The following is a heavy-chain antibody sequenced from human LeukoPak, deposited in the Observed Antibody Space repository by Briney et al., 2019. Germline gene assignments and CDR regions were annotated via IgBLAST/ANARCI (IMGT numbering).Heavy chain of an antibody. J-gene: IGHJ4*02. CDR2: IYYSGST. CDR3: ARDAPSGAHDY. V-gene: IGHV4-59*01. D-gene: IGHD2-8*02. Sequence: PSETLSLTCTVSGGSISSYYWSWIRQPPGKGLEWIAYIYYSGSTNYNPSLKSRVTISVDTSKNQFSLKLSSVTAADTAVYYCARDAPSGAHDYWGQGTLGTVSS. CDR1: GGSISSYY.